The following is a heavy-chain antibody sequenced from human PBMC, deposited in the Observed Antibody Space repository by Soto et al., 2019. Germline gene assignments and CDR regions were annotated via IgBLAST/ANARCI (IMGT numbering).Heavy chain of an antibody. CDR2: ISGNENSQ. CDR1: GFTFSRYG. J-gene: IGHJ4*02. Sequence: VQLVESGGGVVQPGRSLGISCAASGFTFSRYGMFWVRQAPGKGLEWVSVISGNENSQWHADSVKGRFTISRDNSKNTVYLQMNSLRNEDTGVYYCVRDENCGGDCFYFDQWGQGTPVTVSS. D-gene: IGHD2-21*02. V-gene: IGHV3-30*01. CDR3: VRDENCGGDCFYFDQ.